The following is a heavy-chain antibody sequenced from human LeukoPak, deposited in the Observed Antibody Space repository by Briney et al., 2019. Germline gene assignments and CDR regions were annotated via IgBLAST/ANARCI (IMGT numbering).Heavy chain of an antibody. CDR1: GGSFSGYY. J-gene: IGHJ6*04. Sequence: SETLSLTCAVYGGSFSGYYWSWIRQPPGKGLEWIGEINHSGSTNYNPSLKSRVTISVDTSKNQSSLKLSSVTAADTAVYYCARGRGRIQLWSQYYYGMDVWGKGTTVTVSS. V-gene: IGHV4-34*01. D-gene: IGHD5-18*01. CDR3: ARGRGRIQLWSQYYYGMDV. CDR2: INHSGST.